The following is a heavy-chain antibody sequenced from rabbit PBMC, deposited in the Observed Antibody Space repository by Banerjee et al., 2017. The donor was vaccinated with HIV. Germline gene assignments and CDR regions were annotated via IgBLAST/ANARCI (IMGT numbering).Heavy chain of an antibody. CDR1: GFTISSNYW. D-gene: IGHD4-1*01. V-gene: IGHV1S45*01. CDR2: IYTISGNT. Sequence: QEQLEESGGDLVKPEGSLTLTCTASGFTISSNYWMCWVRQAPGKGLEWIGCIYTISGNTYYASWVNGRFTISETSSTTVTLQMTSLTAADTATYFCARNDFSSAWGADLWGPGTLVTVS. CDR3: ARNDFSSAWGADL. J-gene: IGHJ4*01.